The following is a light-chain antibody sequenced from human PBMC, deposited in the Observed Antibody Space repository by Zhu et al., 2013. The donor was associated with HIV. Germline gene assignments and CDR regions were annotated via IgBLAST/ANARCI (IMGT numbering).Light chain of an antibody. CDR3: QAWDSTTAV. J-gene: IGLJ1*01. V-gene: IGLV3-21*01. Sequence: SYVLTQPPSVSVAPGKTARITCGGNNIGTNSVHWYQQKPGQAPVLVVYDDSDRPSGIPERFSGSKSGNTATLTISGTQTIDEADYYCQAWDSTTAVFGTGTKVTVL. CDR1: NIGTNS. CDR2: DDS.